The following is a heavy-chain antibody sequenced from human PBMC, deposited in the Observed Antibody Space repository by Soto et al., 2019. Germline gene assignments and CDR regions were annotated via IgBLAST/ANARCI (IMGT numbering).Heavy chain of an antibody. Sequence: QVQLVQSGAEVKKPGSSVTVSCKASGGTFSSYTISWVRQAPGQGLEWMGGIIPIFGTANYAQKFQGRVSITAYECTSTAYVESRSLRSEDKAGYSWARANDGCLPLWDFELWGRGTMVTVAS. V-gene: IGHV1-69*12. D-gene: IGHD3-16*01. CDR3: ARANDGCLPLWDFEL. CDR1: GGTFSSYT. CDR2: IIPIFGTA. J-gene: IGHJ2*01.